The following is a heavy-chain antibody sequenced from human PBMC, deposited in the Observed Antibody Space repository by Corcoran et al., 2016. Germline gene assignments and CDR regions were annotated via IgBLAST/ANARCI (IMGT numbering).Heavy chain of an antibody. CDR2: IWYDGSNK. D-gene: IGHD3-22*01. CDR1: GFTFSSYG. V-gene: IGHV3-33*01. J-gene: IGHJ4*02. CDR3: ERGDGDDSSGYYYFDY. Sequence: QVQLVESGGGVVQPGRPLRLSFAASGFTFSSYGMHGVRQAPGKGLEWVAVIWYDGSNKYYADSVKGRFNISRDNSKNTLYLQMNSLRAEDTAVYYCERGDGDDSSGYYYFDYWGQGTLVTVSS.